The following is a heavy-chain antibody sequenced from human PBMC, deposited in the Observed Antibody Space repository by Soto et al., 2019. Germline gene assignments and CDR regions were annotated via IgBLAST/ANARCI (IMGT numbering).Heavy chain of an antibody. CDR1: GGTFSSYA. V-gene: IGHV1-69*13. Sequence: SVKVSCKASGGTFSSYAISWVRQAPGQGLEWMGGIIPIFGTANYAQKFQGRVTITADESTSTAYMELSSLRSEDTAVYYCARVGRGIAVAGEYFQHWGQGTLVTVSS. J-gene: IGHJ1*01. D-gene: IGHD6-19*01. CDR2: IIPIFGTA. CDR3: ARVGRGIAVAGEYFQH.